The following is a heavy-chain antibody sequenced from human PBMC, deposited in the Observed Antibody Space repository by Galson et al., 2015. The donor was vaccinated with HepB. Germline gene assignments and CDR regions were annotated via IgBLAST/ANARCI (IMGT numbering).Heavy chain of an antibody. D-gene: IGHD6-19*01. CDR2: ISYDGSNK. J-gene: IGHJ4*02. CDR1: GFTFSSYG. Sequence: SLRLSCAASGFTFSSYGMHWVRQAPGKGLEWVAVISYDGSNKYYADSVKGRFTISRDNSKNTLYLQMNSLRAEDTAVYYCAKAGGSSGWYVYWGQGTLVTVSS. V-gene: IGHV3-30*18. CDR3: AKAGGSSGWYVY.